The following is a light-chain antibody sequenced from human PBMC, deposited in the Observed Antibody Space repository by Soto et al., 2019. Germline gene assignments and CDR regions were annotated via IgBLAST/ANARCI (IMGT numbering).Light chain of an antibody. CDR1: QSVSNN. CDR2: GAS. V-gene: IGKV3-15*01. CDR3: QQYNNWPWT. J-gene: IGKJ1*01. Sequence: EIVLTQSPGTLSLSPGERATLSCRASQSVSNNYLAWYQQKPGQAPRLLIYGASTRATGSPDRFSASGSATEFTLTITSLQSEDFAVYYCQQYNNWPWTFGQGTKVDIK.